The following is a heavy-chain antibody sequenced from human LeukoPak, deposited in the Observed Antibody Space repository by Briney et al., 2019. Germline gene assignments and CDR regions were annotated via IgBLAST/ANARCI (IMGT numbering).Heavy chain of an antibody. V-gene: IGHV3-23*01. CDR3: AKADYGDYGDYFDY. Sequence: GGCLRLSWAASGFTFSSYAISWVRQAPGKGLEWVSAISGSGGSTYYADSVKGRFTISRENSKNTLYLQMNSLRSEDTAVYYCAKADYGDYGDYFDYWGQGTLVTVSS. J-gene: IGHJ4*02. CDR2: ISGSGGST. D-gene: IGHD4-17*01. CDR1: GFTFSSYA.